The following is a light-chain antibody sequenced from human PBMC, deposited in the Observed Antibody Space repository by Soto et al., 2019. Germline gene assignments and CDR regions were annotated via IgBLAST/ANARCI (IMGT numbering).Light chain of an antibody. CDR3: SSYTTYTPHVI. CDR1: IGDVGDYDY. CDR2: EVS. V-gene: IGLV2-14*01. Sequence: QSVLTQPASVSGSPGQSITISCTGNIGDVGDYDYVSWYQQRPGKAPKLMIYEVSNRPSGTSNRFSGSKSGNTASLTISGLQAEDEADYHCSSYTTYTPHVIFGGGTKGTVL. J-gene: IGLJ2*01.